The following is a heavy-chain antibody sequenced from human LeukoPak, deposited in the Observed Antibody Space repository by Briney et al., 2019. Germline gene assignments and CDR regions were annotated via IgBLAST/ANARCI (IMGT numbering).Heavy chain of an antibody. J-gene: IGHJ4*02. CDR3: ARNLPYNYYGSGSYYTAIDY. CDR1: GFTFSSYS. Sequence: GGSLRLSCAASGFTFSSYSMNWVRQATGKGLEWVSSISSSSSYIYYADSVKGRFTISRDNAKNSLYLQMNSRRAEDTAVYYCARNLPYNYYGSGSYYTAIDYWGQGTLVTVSS. D-gene: IGHD3-10*01. CDR2: ISSSSSYI. V-gene: IGHV3-21*01.